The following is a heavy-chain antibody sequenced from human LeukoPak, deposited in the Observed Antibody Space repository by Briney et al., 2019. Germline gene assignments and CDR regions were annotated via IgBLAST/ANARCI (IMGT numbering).Heavy chain of an antibody. D-gene: IGHD3-16*02. CDR2: ISSSGSTI. CDR1: GFTVSTNY. V-gene: IGHV3-11*04. CDR3: ARGPDRRIPTSDYYYMDV. Sequence: KPGGSLRLSCAASGFTVSTNYMAWVRQPPGKGLEWVSYISSSGSTIYYADSVKGRFTISRDNAKNSLYLQMNSLRAEDTAVYYCARGPDRRIPTSDYYYMDVWGKGTTVTVSS. J-gene: IGHJ6*03.